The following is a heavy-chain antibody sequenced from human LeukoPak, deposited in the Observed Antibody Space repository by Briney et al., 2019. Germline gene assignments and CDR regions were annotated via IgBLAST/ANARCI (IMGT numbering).Heavy chain of an antibody. J-gene: IGHJ3*02. CDR1: GFTFDDYA. CDR2: ISWNSGSI. D-gene: IGHD6-13*01. V-gene: IGHV3-9*01. Sequence: GGSLRLSCAASGFTFDDYAMHWVRQAPGKGLEWVSGISWNSGSIGYADSVKGRFTISRDNAKNSLYLQMNSLRAEDTALYYCAKSPSDSSSWIGFYDAFDIWGQGTMVTVSS. CDR3: AKSPSDSSSWIGFYDAFDI.